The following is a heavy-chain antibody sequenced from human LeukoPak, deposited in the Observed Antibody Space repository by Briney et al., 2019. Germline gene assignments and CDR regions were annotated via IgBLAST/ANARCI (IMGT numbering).Heavy chain of an antibody. CDR2: TYYRSKWYD. V-gene: IGHV6-1*01. Sequence: SQTLSLTCAISGDSFSSNSGAWNWLRQSPSRGLEWLGRTYYRSKWYDDYAVSVKSLITINPDTSKNQFSLQLNSVTPEDTAVYYCARDLDYSYGYGYHYYYGMDVWGQGTTVTVYS. CDR1: GDSFSSNSGA. CDR3: ARDLDYSYGYGYHYYYGMDV. J-gene: IGHJ6*02. D-gene: IGHD5-18*01.